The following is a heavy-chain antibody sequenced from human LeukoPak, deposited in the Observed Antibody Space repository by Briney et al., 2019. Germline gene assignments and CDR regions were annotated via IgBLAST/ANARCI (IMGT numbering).Heavy chain of an antibody. CDR3: ASGGGYSGYDWFDY. CDR2: ISAGNGNT. Sequence: GASVKASCKASGYTFTSYAMHWVRQAPGQRLEWMGWISAGNGNTKYSQKFQGRVTITADESTSTAYMELSSLRSEDTAVYYCASGGGYSGYDWFDYWGQGTLVTVSS. D-gene: IGHD5-12*01. V-gene: IGHV1-3*01. J-gene: IGHJ4*02. CDR1: GYTFTSYA.